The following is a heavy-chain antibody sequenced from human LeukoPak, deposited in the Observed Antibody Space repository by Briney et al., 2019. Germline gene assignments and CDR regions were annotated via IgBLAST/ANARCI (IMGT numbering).Heavy chain of an antibody. Sequence: SETLSLTCAVYGGSFSGYYWSWIRQPPGKGLEWIGNIYHSGSTNYDPSLKSRVTISVDTSKNQFSLKLSSVTAADTAVYYCARHSVWGSYRLLYFDYWGQGTLVTVSS. V-gene: IGHV4-34*01. CDR3: ARHSVWGSYRLLYFDY. D-gene: IGHD3-16*02. CDR1: GGSFSGYY. J-gene: IGHJ4*02. CDR2: IYHSGST.